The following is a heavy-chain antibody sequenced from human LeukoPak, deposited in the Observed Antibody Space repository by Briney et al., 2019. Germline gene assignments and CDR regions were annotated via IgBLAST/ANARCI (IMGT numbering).Heavy chain of an antibody. CDR3: AILHSSSNLRTPKDY. CDR2: ISSSSSYI. CDR1: GFTFSSYS. V-gene: IGHV3-21*01. Sequence: GGSLRLSCAASGFTFSSYSMNWVRQAPGKGLEWVSSISSSSSYIYYADSVKGRFTISRDNAKNSLYLQMNSLRAEDTAVYYCAILHSSSNLRTPKDYWGQGTLVTVSS. D-gene: IGHD6-6*01. J-gene: IGHJ4*02.